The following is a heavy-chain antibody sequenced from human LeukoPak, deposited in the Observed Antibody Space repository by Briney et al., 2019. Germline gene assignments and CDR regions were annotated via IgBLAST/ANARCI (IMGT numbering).Heavy chain of an antibody. Sequence: GGSLRLSCAASGFTFSSYGMHWVRQAPGKGLEWVAVIWYDGSNKYYADSVKGRFTISRDNSKNTLYLQMNSLRAADTAVYYCARDLADYGGTESYFDYWGQGTLVTASS. V-gene: IGHV3-33*01. D-gene: IGHD4-23*01. CDR1: GFTFSSYG. CDR3: ARDLADYGGTESYFDY. J-gene: IGHJ4*02. CDR2: IWYDGSNK.